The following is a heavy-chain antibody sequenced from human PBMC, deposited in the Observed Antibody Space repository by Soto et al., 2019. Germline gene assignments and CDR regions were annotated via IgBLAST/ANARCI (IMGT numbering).Heavy chain of an antibody. CDR3: AIDCSGGSCYSPYYYYYGMDV. Sequence: SETLSLTCTVSGGSISSSSYYWGWIRQPPGKGLEWIGSIYYSGSTYYNPSLKSRVTISVDTSKNQFSLKLSSVTAADTAVYYCAIDCSGGSCYSPYYYYYGMDVWGQGTTVTVSS. CDR1: GGSISSSSYY. D-gene: IGHD2-15*01. V-gene: IGHV4-39*01. CDR2: IYYSGST. J-gene: IGHJ6*02.